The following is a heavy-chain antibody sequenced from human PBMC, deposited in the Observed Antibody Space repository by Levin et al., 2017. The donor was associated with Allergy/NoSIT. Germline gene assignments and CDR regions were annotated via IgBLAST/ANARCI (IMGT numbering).Heavy chain of an antibody. CDR3: ARDQHSSGWNAADN. D-gene: IGHD6-19*01. Sequence: GGSLRLSCAASGFPFSSYGLHWVRQAPGKGLEWVAVISSDGSNQHYADSVKGRFTVSRDNSKNTLYLQMNSLRGEDTAVYSCARDQHSSGWNAADNWGQGTLVTVSS. CDR1: GFPFSSYG. J-gene: IGHJ4*02. V-gene: IGHV3-30*04. CDR2: ISSDGSNQ.